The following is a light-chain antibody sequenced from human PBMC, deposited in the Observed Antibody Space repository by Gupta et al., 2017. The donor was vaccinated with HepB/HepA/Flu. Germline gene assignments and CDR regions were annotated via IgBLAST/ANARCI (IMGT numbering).Light chain of an antibody. Sequence: IVLTQSPATLSLYPGERAALSCRASQSVSTYLAWYQQKPGQAPRLLIYDTANRASGIPARFSGSGSGTTVSPTISSLEHDDFAVYYCQQRNSCPLFTFGPGTKVDIK. CDR1: QSVSTY. CDR2: DTA. V-gene: IGKV3-11*01. J-gene: IGKJ3*01. CDR3: QQRNSCPLFT.